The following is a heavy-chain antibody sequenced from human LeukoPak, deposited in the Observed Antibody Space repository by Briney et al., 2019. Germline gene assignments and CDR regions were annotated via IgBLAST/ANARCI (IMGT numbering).Heavy chain of an antibody. Sequence: SETLSLTCTVSGYSISSGYYWGWIRQPPGKGLEWIGSIYHSGSTYYNPSLKSRVTISVDTSKNRFSLKLSSVTAADTAVYYCAGGGYCSSTSCYLNFDYWGQGTLVTVSS. CDR2: IYHSGST. CDR3: AGGGYCSSTSCYLNFDY. D-gene: IGHD2-2*01. V-gene: IGHV4-38-2*02. CDR1: GYSISSGYY. J-gene: IGHJ4*02.